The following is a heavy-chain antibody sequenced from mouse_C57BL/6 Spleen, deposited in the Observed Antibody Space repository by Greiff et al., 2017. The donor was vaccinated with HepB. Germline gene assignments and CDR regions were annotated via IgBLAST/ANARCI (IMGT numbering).Heavy chain of an antibody. CDR1: GFNIKDDY. J-gene: IGHJ3*01. CDR2: IDPENGDT. CDR3: TGNFSWFAY. V-gene: IGHV14-4*01. Sequence: EVKLVESGAELVRPGASVKLSCTASGFNIKDDYMHWVKQRPEQGLEWIGWIDPENGDTEYASKFQGKATITADTSSNTAYLQLSSLTSEDTAVYYCTGNFSWFAYWGQGTLVTVSA.